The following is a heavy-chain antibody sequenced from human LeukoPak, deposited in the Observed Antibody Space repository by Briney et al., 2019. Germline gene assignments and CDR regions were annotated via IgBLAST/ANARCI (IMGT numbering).Heavy chain of an antibody. D-gene: IGHD2-15*01. CDR3: ARELLVVAATSDY. J-gene: IGHJ4*02. CDR2: IYSDSTT. CDR1: GFTVSSNY. V-gene: IGHV3-53*01. Sequence: GGSLRLSCAVSGFTVSSNYMTWVRQAPGKGLERVSVIYSDSTTYYTDSVKGRFTISRDNAKNSLYLQMNSLRDKDTAGYYCARELLVVAATSDYWGQGTLVTVSS.